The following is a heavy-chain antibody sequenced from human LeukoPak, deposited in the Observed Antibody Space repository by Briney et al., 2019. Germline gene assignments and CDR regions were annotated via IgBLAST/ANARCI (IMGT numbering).Heavy chain of an antibody. V-gene: IGHV3-48*01. D-gene: IGHD3-9*01. Sequence: PGGSLRLSCAASGFTFSNYAMSWVRQAPGKGLEWVSYISSSSSTIYYADSVKGRFTISRDNAKNSLYLQMNSLRAEDTAVYYCARDPTGGSFSQDYWGQGTLVTVSS. CDR2: ISSSSSTI. CDR3: ARDPTGGSFSQDY. J-gene: IGHJ4*02. CDR1: GFTFSNYA.